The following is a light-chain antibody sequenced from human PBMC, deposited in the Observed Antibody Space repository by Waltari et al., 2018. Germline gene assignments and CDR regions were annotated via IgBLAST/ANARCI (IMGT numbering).Light chain of an antibody. CDR1: RRDAGGYEY. J-gene: IGLJ2*01. V-gene: IGLV2-8*01. Sequence: QSALTQPPSASGSPGQSVPISPPGRRRDAGGYEYFPWYHPHPGKAPKLMIFEVTKRPSGVPDRFSGSKSGNTASLTVSGLQTEDEADYYCSSYAGSNNFAVFGGGTKLTVL. CDR3: SSYAGSNNFAV. CDR2: EVT.